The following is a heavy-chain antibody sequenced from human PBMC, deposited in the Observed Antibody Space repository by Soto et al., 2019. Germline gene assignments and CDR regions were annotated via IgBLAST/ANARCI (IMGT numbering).Heavy chain of an antibody. V-gene: IGHV1-2*02. Sequence: ASVKVSCKASGYTFTGYYMHWVRQAPGQGLEWMGWINPNSGGTNYAQKFQGRVTMTRDTSISTAYMELSRLRSDDTAVYYCARDAGRLRWTRCYYYGMDVWGQGTTVTVS. D-gene: IGHD5-12*01. CDR2: INPNSGGT. CDR1: GYTFTGYY. CDR3: ARDAGRLRWTRCYYYGMDV. J-gene: IGHJ6*02.